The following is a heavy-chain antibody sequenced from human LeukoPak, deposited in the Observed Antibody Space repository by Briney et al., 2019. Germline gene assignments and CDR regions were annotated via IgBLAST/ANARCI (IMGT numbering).Heavy chain of an antibody. V-gene: IGHV4-30-2*01. Sequence: PSETLSLTCAVSGGSISSGGYSWSWIRQPPGKGLEWIGYIYHSGSTYYNPSLKSRVTISEDRSKNQFSLKLSSVTAADTAVYYCARGRIAVAGARGFDYWGQGTLVTVSS. CDR2: IYHSGST. D-gene: IGHD6-19*01. CDR3: ARGRIAVAGARGFDY. CDR1: GGSISSGGYS. J-gene: IGHJ4*02.